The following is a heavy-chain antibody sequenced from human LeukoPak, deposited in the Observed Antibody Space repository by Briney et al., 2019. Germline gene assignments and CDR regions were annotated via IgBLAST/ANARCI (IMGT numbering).Heavy chain of an antibody. D-gene: IGHD5-24*01. J-gene: IGHJ4*02. CDR1: GGSVSSGSYY. V-gene: IGHV4-61*02. CDR2: IYTSGST. CDR3: ARDEDGYNDY. Sequence: SQTLSLTCTVSGGSVSSGSYYWTWIRQPAGKGLEWIGRIYTSGSTNYNPSLKSRVTISVDTSKNQFSLKLRSVTAEDTAIYYCARDEDGYNDYWGQGTLVTVSS.